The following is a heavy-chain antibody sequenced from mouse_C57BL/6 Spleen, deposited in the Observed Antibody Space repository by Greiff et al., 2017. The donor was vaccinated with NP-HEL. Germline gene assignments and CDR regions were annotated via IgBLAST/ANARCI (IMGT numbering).Heavy chain of an antibody. CDR3: TRKHYYGSSSYYFDY. CDR2: IDPETGGT. V-gene: IGHV1-15*01. CDR1: GYTFTDYE. J-gene: IGHJ2*01. Sequence: ESGAELVRPGASVTLSCKASGYTFTDYEMHWVKQTPVHGLEWIGAIDPETGGTAYNQKFKGKAILTADKSSSTAYMELRSLTSEDSAVYYCTRKHYYGSSSYYFDYWGQGTTLTVSS. D-gene: IGHD1-1*01.